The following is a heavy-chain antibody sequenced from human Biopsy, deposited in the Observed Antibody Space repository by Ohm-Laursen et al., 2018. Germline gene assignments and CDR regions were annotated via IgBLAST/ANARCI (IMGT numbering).Heavy chain of an antibody. CDR2: INPGGSST. V-gene: IGHV1-46*01. J-gene: IGHJ4*02. CDR3: VLASFDY. CDR1: GYTFTTYY. Sequence: ASVKVSCKVSGYTFTTYYIHWVRQAPGQGLEWMGIINPGGSSTAYTQNFQGRVTMTWGTSTTTVYMELSSLRSEDTAVYYCVLASFDYWGQGTLVTVPS.